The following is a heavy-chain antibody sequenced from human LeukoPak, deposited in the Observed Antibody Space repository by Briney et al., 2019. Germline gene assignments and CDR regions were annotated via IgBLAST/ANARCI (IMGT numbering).Heavy chain of an antibody. CDR3: ARAGSSSWPHYYYYMDV. V-gene: IGHV4-59*01. D-gene: IGHD6-13*01. J-gene: IGHJ6*03. CDR1: GGSFRGYY. Sequence: SETLSLTCAVYGGSFRGYYWSWIRQPPGQGLEWIGFIYYRGDTKYNPSLKSRVTILVDTSKNQFSLKLSSVTAADTAVYYCARAGSSSWPHYYYYMDVWGKGTTVTISS. CDR2: IYYRGDT.